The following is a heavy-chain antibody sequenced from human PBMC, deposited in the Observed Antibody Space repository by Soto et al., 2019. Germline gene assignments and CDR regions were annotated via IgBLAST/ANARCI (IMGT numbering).Heavy chain of an antibody. CDR1: GFTFSSYA. V-gene: IGHV3-23*01. CDR3: AKGLDYGDYESLDY. Sequence: GGSLRLSCAASGFTFSSYAMSWVRQAPGKGLEWVSAISGSGGSTYYADSVKGRFTISRDNSKNTLYLQMNSLRAEDTAVYYCAKGLDYGDYESLDYWGQGTLVTVSS. D-gene: IGHD4-17*01. J-gene: IGHJ4*02. CDR2: ISGSGGST.